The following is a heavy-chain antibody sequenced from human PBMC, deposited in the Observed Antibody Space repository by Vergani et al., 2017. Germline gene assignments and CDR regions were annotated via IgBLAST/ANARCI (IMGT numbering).Heavy chain of an antibody. CDR3: ARDKPLRNYDFWSGYFDY. J-gene: IGHJ4*02. CDR1: GFTFSSYW. V-gene: IGHV3-7*01. D-gene: IGHD3-3*01. CDR2: IKQDGSEK. Sequence: EVQLVESGGGLVQPGGSLRLSCAASGFTFSSYWMSWVRQAPGKGLEWVANIKQDGSEKYYVDSVKGLFTISRDNAKNSLYLQMNSLRAEDTAVYYCARDKPLRNYDFWSGYFDYWGQGTLVTVSS.